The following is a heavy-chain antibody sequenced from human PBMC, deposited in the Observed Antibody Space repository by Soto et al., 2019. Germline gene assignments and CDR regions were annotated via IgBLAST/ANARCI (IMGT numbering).Heavy chain of an antibody. J-gene: IGHJ4*02. D-gene: IGHD2-8*02. CDR3: AVFRGGAGGNGY. Sequence: QVQLQESGPGPIKPSETLSLTCSVSGGSVISGTDHWTWIRQPPGKGQEWIGQTGSTNYNPSLKSRITISVDTSKNQFSLGLNSVTAADKAVYYCAVFRGGAGGNGYWGEGTQVTVSS. CDR1: GGSVISGTDH. CDR2: QTGST. V-gene: IGHV4-61*01.